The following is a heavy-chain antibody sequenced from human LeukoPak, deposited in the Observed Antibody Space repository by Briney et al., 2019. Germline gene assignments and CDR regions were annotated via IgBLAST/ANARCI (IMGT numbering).Heavy chain of an antibody. CDR3: AKERYSSGWAFFDY. Sequence: GASVKVSCKASGYTFTSYYMHWVRQAPGKGLEWVSAISGSGGSTYYADSVKGRFTISRDNSKNTLYLQMNSLRAEDTAVYYCAKERYSSGWAFFDYWGQGTLVTVSS. D-gene: IGHD6-19*01. V-gene: IGHV3-23*01. J-gene: IGHJ4*02. CDR1: GYTFTSYY. CDR2: ISGSGGST.